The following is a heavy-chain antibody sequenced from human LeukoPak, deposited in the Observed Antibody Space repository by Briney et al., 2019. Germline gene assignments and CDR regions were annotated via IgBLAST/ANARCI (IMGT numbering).Heavy chain of an antibody. V-gene: IGHV4-39*01. CDR2: IYYSGNT. CDR3: ARRGSLHSPANP. Sequence: GSLRLSCAASGFTFSSYAMSWIRQPPGKGLEWIGSIYYSGNTYYNPSLKGRVTISVDTSKNQFSLKLTSVTAADTAVYYCARRGSLHSPANPWGQGTLVTVSS. J-gene: IGHJ5*02. D-gene: IGHD4-23*01. CDR1: GFTFSSYA.